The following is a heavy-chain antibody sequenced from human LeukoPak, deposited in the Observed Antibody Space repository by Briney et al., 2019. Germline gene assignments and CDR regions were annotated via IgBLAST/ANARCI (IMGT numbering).Heavy chain of an antibody. CDR1: GFTFGDYA. CDR3: TRDTLTESMVRGVIRPFDY. Sequence: PGGSLRLSCTASGFTFGDYAMSWFRQAPGKGLEWVGFIRSKAYGGTTEYAASVKGRFTISRDDSKSIAYLQMNSLKTEDTAVYYCTRDTLTESMVRGVIRPFDYWGQGTLVTVSS. D-gene: IGHD3-10*01. J-gene: IGHJ4*02. CDR2: IRSKAYGGTT. V-gene: IGHV3-49*03.